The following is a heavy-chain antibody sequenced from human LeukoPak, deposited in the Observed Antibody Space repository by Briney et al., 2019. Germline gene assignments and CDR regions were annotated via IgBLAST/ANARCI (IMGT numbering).Heavy chain of an antibody. CDR1: GGSISSSSYY. D-gene: IGHD2-2*02. CDR3: ARGSPSGYCSSTSCYTVGYFDY. CDR2: IYYSGST. J-gene: IGHJ4*02. V-gene: IGHV4-39*07. Sequence: SETLSLTCTVSGGSISSSSYYWGWIRQPPGKGLEWIGSIYYSGSTYYNPSLKSRVTISVDTSKNQFSLKLSSVTAADTAVYYCARGSPSGYCSSTSCYTVGYFDYWGQGTLVTVSS.